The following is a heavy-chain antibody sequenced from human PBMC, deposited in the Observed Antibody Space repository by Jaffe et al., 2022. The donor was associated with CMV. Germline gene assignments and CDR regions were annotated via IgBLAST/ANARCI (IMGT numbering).Heavy chain of an antibody. V-gene: IGHV4-4*02. CDR3: ARDRRVPPPITMIEDSAFDI. CDR2: IYHSGST. CDR1: GGSISSSNW. J-gene: IGHJ3*02. D-gene: IGHD3-22*01. Sequence: QVQLQESGPGLVKPSGTLSLTCAVSGGSISSSNWWSWVRQPPGKGLEWIGEIYHSGSTNYNPSLKSRVTISVDKSKNQFSLKLSSVTAADTAVYYCARDRRVPPPITMIEDSAFDIWGQGTMVTVSS.